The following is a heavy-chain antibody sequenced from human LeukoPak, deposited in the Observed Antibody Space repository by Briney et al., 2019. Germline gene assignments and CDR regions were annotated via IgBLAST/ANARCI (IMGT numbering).Heavy chain of an antibody. Sequence: GGSLRLSCAASGFTFSSYAMSWVRQAPGKGLEWVSYISSSSSTIYYADSVKGRFTISRDNAKNSLYLQMNSLRAEDTAVYYCARAIETTWIQLWQSVGYWGQGTLVTVSS. J-gene: IGHJ4*02. CDR1: GFTFSSYA. D-gene: IGHD5-18*01. V-gene: IGHV3-48*04. CDR3: ARAIETTWIQLWQSVGY. CDR2: ISSSSSTI.